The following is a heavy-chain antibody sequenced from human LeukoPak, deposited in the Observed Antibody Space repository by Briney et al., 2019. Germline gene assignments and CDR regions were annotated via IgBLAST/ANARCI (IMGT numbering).Heavy chain of an antibody. V-gene: IGHV4-59*01. CDR1: GDSISSNY. J-gene: IGHJ4*02. Sequence: SETLSLSCTVSGDSISSNYWSWIRQPPGKGLEWIGNIYYSGSTNYNPSLKSRVTISVDTSKNQFSLKLSSVTAADTAVYYCARAEISSGSYYFDYWGQGTLVTVSS. CDR2: IYYSGST. CDR3: ARAEISSGSYYFDY. D-gene: IGHD6-19*01.